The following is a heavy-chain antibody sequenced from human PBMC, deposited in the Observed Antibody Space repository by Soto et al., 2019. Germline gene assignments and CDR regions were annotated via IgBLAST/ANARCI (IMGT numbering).Heavy chain of an antibody. CDR1: GFTVSSNY. J-gene: IGHJ4*02. CDR2: IYSGGST. CDR3: ASAGSLYSGYTIDF. D-gene: IGHD5-12*01. Sequence: EVQLVESGGGLVQPGGSLRLSCAASGFTVSSNYMSWVRQAPGKGLEWVSAIYSGGSTYYADSVKGRFTISRDNSKNTLYLQVNSLRAEDTAVYYCASAGSLYSGYTIDFWGQGTQVTVSS. V-gene: IGHV3-66*01.